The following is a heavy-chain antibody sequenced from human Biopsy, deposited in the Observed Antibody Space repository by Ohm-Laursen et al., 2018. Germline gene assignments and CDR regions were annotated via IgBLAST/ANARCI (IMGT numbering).Heavy chain of an antibody. D-gene: IGHD6-19*01. Sequence: PGTLSLTCTVSGDSLTSGPENWSWIRQSPGQGLEYIGFIYSGGNTSYNPSLKNRVTMSVDTSKNQFYLKLYSVTAADTAVYYCARGRRTSGWPYFDNWGQGALVIVSP. CDR2: IYSGGNT. CDR1: GDSLTSGPEN. V-gene: IGHV4-61*01. J-gene: IGHJ4*02. CDR3: ARGRRTSGWPYFDN.